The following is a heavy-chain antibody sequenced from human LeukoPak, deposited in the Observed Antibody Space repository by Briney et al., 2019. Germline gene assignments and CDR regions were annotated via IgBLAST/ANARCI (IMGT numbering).Heavy chain of an antibody. D-gene: IGHD4-23*01. V-gene: IGHV1-69*02. Sequence: EASVKVSCKASGGIRWVRQAPGQGLELMGRFIPILGIVNYAQNFQGRLTITVDRSTDTSYMELSSLRSDDTAVYYCAKSRTATVVTLDSWGQGTLVTVSS. CDR2: FIPILGIV. CDR1: GG. CDR3: AKSRTATVVTLDS. J-gene: IGHJ4*02.